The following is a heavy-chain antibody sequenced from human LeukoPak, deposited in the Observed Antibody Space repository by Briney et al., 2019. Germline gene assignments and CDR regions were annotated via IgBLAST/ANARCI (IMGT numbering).Heavy chain of an antibody. CDR2: SNEDGSTT. V-gene: IGHV3-74*01. J-gene: IGHJ4*02. CDR3: VRDLGGRSGH. CDR1: GFTFSSNW. Sequence: GGSLRLSCAASGFTFSSNWMHWVRQAPGKGLVWVSRSNEDGSTTNYADSVKGRFTISRDNAKNTLYLQMNSRTAEDTAVYYCVRDLGGRSGHWGQGTLVTVSS. D-gene: IGHD1-26*01.